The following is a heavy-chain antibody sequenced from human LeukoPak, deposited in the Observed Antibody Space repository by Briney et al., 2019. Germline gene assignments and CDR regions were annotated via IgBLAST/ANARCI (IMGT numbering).Heavy chain of an antibody. V-gene: IGHV3-7*01. Sequence: GGSLRLSCAASGLTFSSYWMSWVRQAPGKGLEWVANIKKDGSEKYYVDSVKGRFTISRDNAKTSLYLQMNSLRAEDTAVYYCARNLSGITGYTYGRGIDYWGQGTLVTVSS. CDR3: ARNLSGITGYTYGRGIDY. D-gene: IGHD5-18*01. CDR2: IKKDGSEK. J-gene: IGHJ4*02. CDR1: GLTFSSYW.